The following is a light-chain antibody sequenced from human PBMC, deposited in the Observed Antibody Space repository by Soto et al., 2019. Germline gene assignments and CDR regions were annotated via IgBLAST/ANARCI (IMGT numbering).Light chain of an antibody. CDR1: QSFRGL. Sequence: EVVLTQSPVTLSLSPGERATLSCRASQSFRGLLAWYQQKPGQAPRLLIYDAYNRATGIPPRFSGSGSGTDFTLTISSLEPEDFAVYYCQQYGSSPTFGQGTKVEIK. CDR2: DAY. CDR3: QQYGSSPT. V-gene: IGKV3-11*01. J-gene: IGKJ1*01.